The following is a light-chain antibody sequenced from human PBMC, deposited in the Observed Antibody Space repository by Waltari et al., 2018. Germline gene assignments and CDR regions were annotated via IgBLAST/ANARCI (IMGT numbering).Light chain of an antibody. CDR3: QQYGSSRT. Sequence: SCRARQSVSSSYLAWYQQKPGQAPRLLIYGASSRATGIPDRFSGSGSGTDFTLTISRLEPEDFAVYYCQQYGSSRTFGQGTKVEIK. CDR2: GAS. J-gene: IGKJ1*01. V-gene: IGKV3-20*01. CDR1: QSVSSSY.